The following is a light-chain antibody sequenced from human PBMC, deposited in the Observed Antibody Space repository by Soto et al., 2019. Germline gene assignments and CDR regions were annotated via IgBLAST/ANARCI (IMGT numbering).Light chain of an antibody. CDR3: QTWGTGIPWV. CDR2: VNSDGSH. V-gene: IGLV4-69*01. CDR1: SGHSSYA. Sequence: QLVLTQSPSASASLGASVKLTCTLSSGHSSYAIAWHQQQPEKGPRYLMKVNSDGSHSKGDGIPDRFSGSSSGAERYPTISSLQSEDEADYYCQTWGTGIPWVFGGGTKLTVL. J-gene: IGLJ3*02.